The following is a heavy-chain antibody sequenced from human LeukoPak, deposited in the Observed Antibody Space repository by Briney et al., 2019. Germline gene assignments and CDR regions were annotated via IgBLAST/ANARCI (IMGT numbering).Heavy chain of an antibody. V-gene: IGHV1-2*02. Sequence: ASVKVSCKASGYTFTGYYMHWVRQAPGQGLEWMGWINPNSGGTNYAQKFQGRVTMARDTSTSTVYMELSSPRSDDTAVYYCARDRARAFDIWGQGTMVTVSS. CDR3: ARDRARAFDI. CDR1: GYTFTGYY. J-gene: IGHJ3*02. CDR2: INPNSGGT.